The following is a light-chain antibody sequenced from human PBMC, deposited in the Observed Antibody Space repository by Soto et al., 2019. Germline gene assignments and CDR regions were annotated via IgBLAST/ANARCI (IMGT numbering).Light chain of an antibody. Sequence: DVVMTQSPLSLPVTLGQSASISCRSSQSLVDSAGNTYLNWFQQRPGQSPGRLIYKVSNRDSGVRDRFSGSGSGFDFTMKISRVEAEVFGVYYCMQGTHWPYTFGRGTKLEIK. CDR3: MQGTHWPYT. CDR2: KVS. J-gene: IGKJ2*01. CDR1: QSLVDSAGNTY. V-gene: IGKV2-30*01.